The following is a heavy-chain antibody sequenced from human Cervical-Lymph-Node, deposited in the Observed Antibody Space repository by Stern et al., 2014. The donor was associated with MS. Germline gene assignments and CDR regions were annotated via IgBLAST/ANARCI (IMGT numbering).Heavy chain of an antibody. CDR3: ARDSLYSKSALDY. J-gene: IGHJ4*02. Sequence: QVQLQESGPGLVKPSETLSLTCTVSGGSISSYYWSWIRQPPGKGLEWIGFIYYSGSTNYIPSLKSRVTISVDTSKNQFSLKLSSVTAADTAVYYCARDSLYSKSALDYWGQGTLVTVSS. CDR1: GGSISSYY. V-gene: IGHV4-59*01. CDR2: IYYSGST. D-gene: IGHD4-11*01.